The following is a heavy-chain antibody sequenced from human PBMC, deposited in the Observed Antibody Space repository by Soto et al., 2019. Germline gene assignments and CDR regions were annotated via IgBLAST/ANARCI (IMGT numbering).Heavy chain of an antibody. V-gene: IGHV1-2*02. Sequence: GXSVKVACKASGYPFTGYYMHWVRQAPGQGLEWMGWINPNSGGTNYAQKFRGRVTMTRDTSISTAYMELSRLRSDDTAVYYCAINHPANGYSYGYRTSYYYGMDVWGQGTTVTVSS. CDR2: INPNSGGT. J-gene: IGHJ6*02. CDR3: AINHPANGYSYGYRTSYYYGMDV. CDR1: GYPFTGYY. D-gene: IGHD5-18*01.